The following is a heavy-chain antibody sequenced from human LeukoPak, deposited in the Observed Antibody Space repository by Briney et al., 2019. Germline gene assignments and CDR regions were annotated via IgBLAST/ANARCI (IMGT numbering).Heavy chain of an antibody. J-gene: IGHJ4*02. V-gene: IGHV3-48*01. CDR2: ISSSSSTI. D-gene: IGHD2-8*02. CDR1: GFIFTSYS. CDR3: ATYRQVLLPFES. Sequence: PGGSLRLSCAASGFIFTSYSMNWVRQAPGKGLEWISYISSSSSTIYYADSVRGRFTISRDNAKNSLYLQMNSLRAEDTAIYYCATYRQVLLPFESWGQGTLVTVSS.